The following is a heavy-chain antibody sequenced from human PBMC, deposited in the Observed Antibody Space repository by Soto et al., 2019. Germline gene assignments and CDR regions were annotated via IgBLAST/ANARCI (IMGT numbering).Heavy chain of an antibody. CDR1: GYTFTSYG. Sequence: GASVKVSCKASGYTFTSYGISWVRQAPGQGLEWMGWISAYNGNTNYAQKLQGRVTMTTDTSTSTAYMELRSLRSDDTAVYYCARVDSSGWYGVYYGMDVWGQGTTVT. V-gene: IGHV1-18*01. CDR2: ISAYNGNT. D-gene: IGHD6-19*01. CDR3: ARVDSSGWYGVYYGMDV. J-gene: IGHJ6*02.